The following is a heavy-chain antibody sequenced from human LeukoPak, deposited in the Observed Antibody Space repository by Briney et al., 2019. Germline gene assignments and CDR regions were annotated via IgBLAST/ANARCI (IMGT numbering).Heavy chain of an antibody. CDR3: ARDRRGQQLGEP. D-gene: IGHD6-13*01. Sequence: GGSLRLSCAASGFTFSSYSMNWVRQAPGKGLEWVSSISSSSSYIYYADSVKGRFTISRDNAKNSLYLQMNSLRAEDTAVYYCARDRRGQQLGEPWGQGTLVTVSS. CDR2: ISSSSSYI. J-gene: IGHJ5*02. V-gene: IGHV3-21*01. CDR1: GFTFSSYS.